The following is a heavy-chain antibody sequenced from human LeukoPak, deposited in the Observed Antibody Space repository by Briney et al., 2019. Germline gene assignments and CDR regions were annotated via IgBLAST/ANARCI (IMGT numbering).Heavy chain of an antibody. Sequence: PSETLSLTCTVSGGSVSSGSYYWSWIRQPPGKGLEWIGYIYYSGSTNYNPSLKSRVTISVDTSKNQFSRKLSSVTAADTAVYYCARDLNSGSPYWGQGTLVTVSS. CDR1: GGSVSSGSYY. CDR3: ARDLNSGSPY. CDR2: IYYSGST. J-gene: IGHJ4*02. D-gene: IGHD1-26*01. V-gene: IGHV4-61*01.